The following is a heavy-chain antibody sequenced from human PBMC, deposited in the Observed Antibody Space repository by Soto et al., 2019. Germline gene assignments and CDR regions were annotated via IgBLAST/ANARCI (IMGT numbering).Heavy chain of an antibody. CDR3: ARDLWGYCGADCYPLDV. V-gene: IGHV4-59*01. CDR1: GGSISSYY. CDR2: MYNTGST. D-gene: IGHD2-21*02. Sequence: PSETLSLTCTVSGGSISSYYWSWIRQPPGKGLEWIGYMYNTGSTIYNPSLKSRVTISVDTSKNQFSLKLNSVTAADTAVYYCARDLWGYCGADCYPLDVWGQGTXVTVSS. J-gene: IGHJ6*02.